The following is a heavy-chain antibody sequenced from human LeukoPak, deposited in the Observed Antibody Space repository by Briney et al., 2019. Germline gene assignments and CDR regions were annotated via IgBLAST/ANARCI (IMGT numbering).Heavy chain of an antibody. J-gene: IGHJ4*02. CDR2: ISGSGGST. Sequence: GGSLRPSCAASGFTFSSYAMSWVRQAPGKGLEWVSAISGSGGSTYYADSVKGRFTISRDNSKNTLYLQMNSLRAEDTAVYYCAKDRTGTVYSSSDYWGQGTLVTVSS. V-gene: IGHV3-23*01. CDR1: GFTFSSYA. D-gene: IGHD6-6*01. CDR3: AKDRTGTVYSSSDY.